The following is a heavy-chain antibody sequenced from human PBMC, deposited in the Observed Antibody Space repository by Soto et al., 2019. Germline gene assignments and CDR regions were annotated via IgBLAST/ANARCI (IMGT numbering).Heavy chain of an antibody. Sequence: QVQLVQSGSEVKEPGASVKVSCKASGYTFTWYGNSWVRQAPGLGLDGVGWISADSGNTNYAQKLQGRVTMTTDTSTSSGYMELRNLRSDDTAVYYGASSGWLDLYYCDYWGQVTLVTVSS. CDR3: ASSGWLDLYYCDY. J-gene: IGHJ4*02. D-gene: IGHD6-19*01. CDR2: ISADSGNT. CDR1: GYTFTWYG. V-gene: IGHV1-18*04.